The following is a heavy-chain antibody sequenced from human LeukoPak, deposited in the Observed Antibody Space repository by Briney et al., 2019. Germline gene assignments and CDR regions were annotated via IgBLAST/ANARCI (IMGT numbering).Heavy chain of an antibody. CDR2: INHSGST. CDR1: GGSFSGYY. CDR3: ARLRLGYCSSTSCHLVSDYYGMDV. V-gene: IGHV4-34*01. J-gene: IGHJ6*04. Sequence: KPSETLSLTCAVYGGSFSGYYWSWIRQPPGKGLEWIGEINHSGSTNYNPSLKSRVTISVDTSKNQFSLKLSSVPAADTAVYYCARLRLGYCSSTSCHLVSDYYGMDVWGKGTTVTVSS. D-gene: IGHD2-2*01.